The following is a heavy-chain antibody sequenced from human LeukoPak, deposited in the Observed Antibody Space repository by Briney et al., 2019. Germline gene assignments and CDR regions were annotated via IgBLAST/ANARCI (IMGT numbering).Heavy chain of an antibody. J-gene: IGHJ4*02. CDR1: GGSFSGYY. CDR2: INHSGST. CDR3: ARTDVDTAMVTFDY. V-gene: IGHV4-34*01. Sequence: SETLSLTCAVYGGSFSGYYWSWIRQPPGKGLEWIGEINHSGSTNYNPSLKSRVTISVDTSKNQFSLKLSSVTAADTAVYYCARTDVDTAMVTFDYWGQGTLVTVSS. D-gene: IGHD5-18*01.